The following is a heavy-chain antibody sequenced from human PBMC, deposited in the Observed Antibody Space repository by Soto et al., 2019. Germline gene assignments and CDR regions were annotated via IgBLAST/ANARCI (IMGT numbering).Heavy chain of an antibody. D-gene: IGHD3-3*01. CDR2: ISGSGGST. Sequence: GGSLSISCAASGFTFSSYAMRWVRQAPGKGLEWVSAISGSGGSTYYADSVKGRFTISRDNSKNILFLQMNSLRGGDTGVYYCAKGAGFDFWSSVSHQLDPWGQGTLVTVSS. CDR3: AKGAGFDFWSSVSHQLDP. CDR1: GFTFSSYA. J-gene: IGHJ5*02. V-gene: IGHV3-23*01.